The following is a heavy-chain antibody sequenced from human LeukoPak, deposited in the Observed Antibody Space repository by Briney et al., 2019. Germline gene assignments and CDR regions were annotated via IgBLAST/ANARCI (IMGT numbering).Heavy chain of an antibody. CDR1: GFTFSSYA. D-gene: IGHD6-19*01. V-gene: IGHV3-23*01. CDR3: AKAVRWGIAVAGELDY. J-gene: IGHJ4*02. Sequence: GGSLRLSCAASGFTFSSYAMSWVRQAPGKGLEWVSAISGSGGSTYYADSVKGRFTISRDNSKNTLYLQMNSLRAEDTAVYYCAKAVRWGIAVAGELDYWGQGTLVTVSS. CDR2: ISGSGGST.